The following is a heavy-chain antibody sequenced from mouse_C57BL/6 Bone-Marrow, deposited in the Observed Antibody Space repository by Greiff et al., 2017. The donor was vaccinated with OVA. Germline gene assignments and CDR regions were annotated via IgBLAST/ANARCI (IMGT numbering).Heavy chain of an antibody. CDR2: INPSSGYT. J-gene: IGHJ2*01. V-gene: IGHV1-7*01. CDR1: GYTFTSYW. D-gene: IGHD2-4*01. CDR3: ARWGLRRDFDY. Sequence: VQLQQSGAELAKPGASVKLSCKASGYTFTSYWMHWVKQRPGQGLEWIGYINPSSGYTKYNQKFKDKATLTEDKSSSTAYIQLSSLTYEDSAVYYCARWGLRRDFDYWGQGTTLTVSS.